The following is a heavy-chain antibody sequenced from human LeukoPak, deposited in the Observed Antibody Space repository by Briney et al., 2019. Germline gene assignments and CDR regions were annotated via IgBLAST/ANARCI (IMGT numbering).Heavy chain of an antibody. D-gene: IGHD3-10*01. J-gene: IGHJ6*04. CDR2: FDPEDGET. CDR3: ATLMFRGVIGDDYDGMDV. V-gene: IGHV1-24*01. Sequence: ASVKVSCKVSGSTLTKLSVHWVRQPPGKGLEWMGGFDPEDGETINGQKFQGRVTMTEDTSTDTAYMELSSLRSEDTAVYYCATLMFRGVIGDDYDGMDVWGKGTTVTVSS. CDR1: GSTLTKLS.